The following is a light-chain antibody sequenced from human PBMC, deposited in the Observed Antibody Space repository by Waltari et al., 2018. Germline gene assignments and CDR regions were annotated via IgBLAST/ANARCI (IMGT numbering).Light chain of an antibody. J-gene: IGKJ4*01. Sequence: IQISQSPSSLSASVGDRVTITCRPSQGISSYLNWYQQKPGKAPKLLIYYANSLASGVPSRFSGSGSGTEFTLTISSLQPEDFATYYCQQGNSYPLTFGGGTKVEIK. CDR1: QGISSY. CDR2: YAN. V-gene: IGKV1-13*02. CDR3: QQGNSYPLT.